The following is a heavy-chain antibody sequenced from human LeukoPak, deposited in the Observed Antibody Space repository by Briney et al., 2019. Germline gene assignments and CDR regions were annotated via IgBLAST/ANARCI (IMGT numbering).Heavy chain of an antibody. CDR1: GGSISSYY. Sequence: SETLSLTCAVSGGSISSYYWSWIRQPPGKGLEWIGYIFYNGNTNYNPSLRSRVTVSLDTSKNQFSLKLTPVTAADTAVYYCARDGAYGSGSYYPFDYWGQGTLVTVSS. CDR2: IFYNGNT. CDR3: ARDGAYGSGSYYPFDY. V-gene: IGHV4-59*01. J-gene: IGHJ4*02. D-gene: IGHD3-10*01.